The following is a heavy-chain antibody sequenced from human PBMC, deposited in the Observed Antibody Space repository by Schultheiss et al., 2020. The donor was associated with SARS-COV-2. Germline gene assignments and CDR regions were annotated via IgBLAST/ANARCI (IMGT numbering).Heavy chain of an antibody. CDR2: ISSSSSYT. V-gene: IGHV3-11*06. J-gene: IGHJ4*02. D-gene: IGHD6-13*01. CDR3: ARVASSWYHSIDY. Sequence: GESLKISCAASGFTFSDYYMSWIRQAPGKGLEWVSYISSSSSYTNYADSVKGRFTISRDNAKNSLYLQMNSLRAEDTAVYYCARVASSWYHSIDYWGQGTLVTVSS. CDR1: GFTFSDYY.